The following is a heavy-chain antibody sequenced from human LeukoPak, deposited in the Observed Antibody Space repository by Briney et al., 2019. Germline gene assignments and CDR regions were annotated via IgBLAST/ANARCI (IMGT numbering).Heavy chain of an antibody. J-gene: IGHJ5*02. CDR1: GGSFSGYY. CDR3: ARLFYRLRGVTMGAKGGFDP. CDR2: INHSGST. V-gene: IGHV4-34*01. D-gene: IGHD1-26*01. Sequence: SETLSLTCAVYGGSFSGYYWSWIRQPPGKGLEWIGEINHSGSTNYNPSLKSRVTISVDTSKNQFSLKLSSVTAADTAVYYCARLFYRLRGVTMGAKGGFDPWGQGTLVTVSS.